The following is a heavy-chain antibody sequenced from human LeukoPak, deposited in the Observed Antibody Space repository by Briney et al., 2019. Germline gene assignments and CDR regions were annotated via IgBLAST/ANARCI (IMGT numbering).Heavy chain of an antibody. J-gene: IGHJ4*02. V-gene: IGHV4-61*02. CDR3: ARGYCNSTSCYWRY. D-gene: IGHD2-2*01. CDR1: GGSISSGSYY. CDR2: IYTSGST. Sequence: SETLSLTCTVSGGSISSGSYYWSWIRQPAGKGLEWIGRIYTSGSTNYNPSLKSRVTISVDTSKNQFSLKLSSVTAADTAVYYCARGYCNSTSCYWRYWGQGTLVTVSS.